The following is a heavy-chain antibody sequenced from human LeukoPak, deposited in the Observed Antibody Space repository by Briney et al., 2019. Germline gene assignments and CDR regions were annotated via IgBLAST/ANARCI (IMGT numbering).Heavy chain of an antibody. J-gene: IGHJ3*02. CDR1: GFTFDNYA. V-gene: IGHV3-23*01. CDR3: AKCSAGYYNDAFDI. CDR2: ISGGGAKR. Sequence: GGSLRLSCAASGFTFDNYAMNWVRQAPGKGLEWVSYISGGGAKRHYSDSVKGRFTIARDNPKNTLYLQINNLRAEDTAMYYCAKCSAGYYNDAFDIWGRGTMVTVSS. D-gene: IGHD3-10*02.